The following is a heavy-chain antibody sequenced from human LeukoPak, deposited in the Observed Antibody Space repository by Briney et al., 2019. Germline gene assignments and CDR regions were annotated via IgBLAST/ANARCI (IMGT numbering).Heavy chain of an antibody. V-gene: IGHV3-21*01. CDR3: ARVLHPTNSKRGY. Sequence: GGSLRLSCAASGFTFSSYSMNWVRQAPGKGLEWVSSISSSSSYIYYADSVKGRFTISRDNAKNSLYLQMNSLRAEDTAVYYCARVLHPTNSKRGYWGQGTLVTVSS. J-gene: IGHJ4*02. CDR1: GFTFSSYS. D-gene: IGHD4-11*01. CDR2: ISSSSSYI.